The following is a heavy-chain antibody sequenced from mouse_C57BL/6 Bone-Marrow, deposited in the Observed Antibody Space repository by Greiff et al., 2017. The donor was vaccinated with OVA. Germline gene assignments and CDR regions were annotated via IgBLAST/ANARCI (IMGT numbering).Heavy chain of an antibody. CDR1: GYTFTDYY. V-gene: IGHV1-26*01. CDR2: INPNNGGT. CDR3: SYYSNPNYLDY. D-gene: IGHD2-5*01. J-gene: IGHJ2*01. Sequence: EVQLQQSGPELVKPGASVKISCKASGYTFTDYYMNWVKQSHGKSLEWIGDINPNNGGTSYNQKFTGKATLTVDKSSSTAYMELLSLTSEDSAVYYCSYYSNPNYLDYWGQGTTLTVSS.